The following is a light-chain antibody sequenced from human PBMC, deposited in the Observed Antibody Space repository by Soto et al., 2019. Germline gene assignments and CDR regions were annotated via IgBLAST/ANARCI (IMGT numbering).Light chain of an antibody. J-gene: IGKJ1*01. V-gene: IGKV3-15*01. CDR3: QQDNNWPPWT. CDR2: GAS. Sequence: EIVMKQSPATLSVSPGERATLSCRASQRVSSNLAWYQQKPGQAPRLLIYGASTRATGIPARFSGSGSGTEFTLTIRSLQSEDFAVYHCQQDNNWPPWTFGQGTKVEIK. CDR1: QRVSSN.